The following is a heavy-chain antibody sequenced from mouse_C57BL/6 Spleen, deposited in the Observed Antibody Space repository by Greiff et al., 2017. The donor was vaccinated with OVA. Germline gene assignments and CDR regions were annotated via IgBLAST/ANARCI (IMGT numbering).Heavy chain of an antibody. D-gene: IGHD1-1*01. Sequence: EVQLQQSGPELVKPGASVKIPCKASGYTFTDYNMDWVKQSHGKSLEWIGDINPNNGGTIYNQKFKGKATLTVDKSSSTAYMELRSLTSEDTAVYYCARFTTVVAPSYAMDYWGQGTSVTVSS. CDR1: GYTFTDYN. V-gene: IGHV1-18*01. CDR3: ARFTTVVAPSYAMDY. J-gene: IGHJ4*01. CDR2: INPNNGGT.